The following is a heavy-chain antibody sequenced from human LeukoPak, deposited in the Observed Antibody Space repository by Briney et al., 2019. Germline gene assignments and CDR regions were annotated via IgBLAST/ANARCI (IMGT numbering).Heavy chain of an antibody. CDR2: IIPIFGTA. D-gene: IGHD2-2*02. CDR1: GGTFSSYA. J-gene: IGHJ5*02. Sequence: SVKVSCKASGGTFSSYAISWVRQAPGQGLEWMGGIIPIFGTANYAQKFQGRVTITADESTSTAYMELSSLRSEDTAVYYCARDFGYCSSTSCYKSDWFDPWGQGTLVTVSS. CDR3: ARDFGYCSSTSCYKSDWFDP. V-gene: IGHV1-69*13.